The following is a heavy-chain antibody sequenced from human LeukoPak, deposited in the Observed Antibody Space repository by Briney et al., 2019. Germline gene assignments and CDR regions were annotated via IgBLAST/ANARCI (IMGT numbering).Heavy chain of an antibody. Sequence: PGGSLRLSCAASGFTFSNYDMSWVRQAPGKGLEWVSSISYNGGSTYYADSVKGRFTISRDNSKSTLYLQMNSLRDEDTAVYYCARRAPNQYGSGSPSWGQGTLVTVSS. D-gene: IGHD3-10*01. CDR1: GFTFSNYD. CDR3: ARRAPNQYGSGSPS. V-gene: IGHV3-23*01. J-gene: IGHJ5*02. CDR2: ISYNGGST.